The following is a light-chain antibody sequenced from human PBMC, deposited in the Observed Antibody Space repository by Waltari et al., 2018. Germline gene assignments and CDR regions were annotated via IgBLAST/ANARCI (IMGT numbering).Light chain of an antibody. CDR3: TSYAGSNNVV. J-gene: IGLJ2*01. Sequence: QSALTQPPPASGSPGQSVTLSCTATSSDVGRYNYGSSNQHHPGKAPTLMVYEVGKPPSGDPARPSVCTSGNTAYLTVPGLQAADEADYYCTSYAGSNNVVFGGGTTQTVL. CDR2: EVG. CDR1: SSDVGRYNY. V-gene: IGLV2-8*01.